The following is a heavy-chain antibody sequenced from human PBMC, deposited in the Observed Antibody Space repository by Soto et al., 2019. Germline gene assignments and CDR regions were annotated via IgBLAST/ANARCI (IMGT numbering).Heavy chain of an antibody. D-gene: IGHD6-19*01. J-gene: IGHJ4*02. Sequence: SETLSLTCAVDGGSFVGYYWSWIRQPPGKGLEWIGEINHSGSTNYNPSLKSRVTISVDTSKNQFSLKLSSVTAADTAVYYCARGGVYSSGWYGYWGQGTLVTVSS. CDR3: ARGGVYSSGWYGY. CDR2: INHSGST. V-gene: IGHV4-34*01. CDR1: GGSFVGYY.